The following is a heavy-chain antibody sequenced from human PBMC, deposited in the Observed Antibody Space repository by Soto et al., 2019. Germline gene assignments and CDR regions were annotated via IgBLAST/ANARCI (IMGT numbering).Heavy chain of an antibody. Sequence: QVQLVESGGGVVQPGRSLRLSCAASGFLFSSYGMHWEREAPGKGLEWVAVLSYDGSNKYYADCVKSRFTISRDNSESTLYLQMNSLRPEDTALYYCVGGQYYFDYRGQGTLVTVSP. CDR1: GFLFSSYG. J-gene: IGHJ4*02. CDR3: VGGQYYFDY. CDR2: LSYDGSNK. D-gene: IGHD3-10*01. V-gene: IGHV3-30*03.